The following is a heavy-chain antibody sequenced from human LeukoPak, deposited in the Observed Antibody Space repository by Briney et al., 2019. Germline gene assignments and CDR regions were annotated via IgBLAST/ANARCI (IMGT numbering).Heavy chain of an antibody. J-gene: IGHJ4*02. CDR3: ASGFYDSRLNSNPCDF. CDR2: GESSGFT. Sequence: EWIGCGESSGFTDTNPSLGRRAPISIDASKNEFSLSLTSVTAADTAVYYCASGFYDSRLNSNPCDFWGRGTLVTVSS. V-gene: IGHV4-34*11. D-gene: IGHD5/OR15-5a*01.